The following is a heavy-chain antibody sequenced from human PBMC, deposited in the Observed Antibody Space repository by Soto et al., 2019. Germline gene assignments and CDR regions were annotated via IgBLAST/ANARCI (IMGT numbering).Heavy chain of an antibody. V-gene: IGHV3-23*01. Sequence: GGSLRLSCAASGFTFSSYAMSWVRQAPGKGLEWVSAISGSGGSTYYADSVKGRFTISRDNSKNTLYLQMNSLRAEDTAVYYCAKLGGATTRIYYYGMDVWGQGTTVTVSS. D-gene: IGHD1-26*01. CDR2: ISGSGGST. CDR3: AKLGGATTRIYYYGMDV. J-gene: IGHJ6*02. CDR1: GFTFSSYA.